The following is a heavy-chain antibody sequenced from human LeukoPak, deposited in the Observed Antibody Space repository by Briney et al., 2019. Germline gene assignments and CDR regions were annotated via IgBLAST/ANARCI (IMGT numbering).Heavy chain of an antibody. J-gene: IGHJ4*02. CDR2: FDPEDGET. CDR3: ATQARWELLLEYYFDY. D-gene: IGHD1-26*01. V-gene: IGHV1-24*01. CDR1: GYTLTELS. Sequence: ASVKVSCKVSGYTLTELSMHWVRQAPGKGLEWMGGFDPEDGETIYAQKFQGRVTMTEDTSTDTAYMELSSLRSEDTAVYYCATQARWELLLEYYFDYWGREPWSPSPQ.